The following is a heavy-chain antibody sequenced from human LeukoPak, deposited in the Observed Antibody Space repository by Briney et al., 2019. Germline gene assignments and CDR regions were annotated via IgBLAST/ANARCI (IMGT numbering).Heavy chain of an antibody. CDR1: GFTFSTYS. CDR2: ISSGSRYI. V-gene: IGHV3-21*06. CDR3: TAGEVWFAS. D-gene: IGHD3-10*01. Sequence: GGSLRLSCAVSGFTFSTYSMTCVRQAPGKGLEWVSSISSGSRYIYYADSVEGRFTISRDNAKNSLYLQVNSLRAEDSAVYYCTAGEVWFASWGQGTLVTVSA. J-gene: IGHJ5*01.